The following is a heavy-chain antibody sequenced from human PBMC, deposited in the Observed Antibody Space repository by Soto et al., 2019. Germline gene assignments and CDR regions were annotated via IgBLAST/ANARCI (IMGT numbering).Heavy chain of an antibody. CDR1: GFSFTYSA. CDR2: ISGNGGFT. J-gene: IGHJ3*01. V-gene: IGHV3-23*01. CDR3: ARETKNAFDV. Sequence: GGSLRLSCAASGFSFTYSAMSWVRQAPGKGLECVSGISGNGGFTYYADSVKGRFIISRDNSKDTVDLQMNSLRADDTAVYYCARETKNAFDVWGQGTVVTVSS.